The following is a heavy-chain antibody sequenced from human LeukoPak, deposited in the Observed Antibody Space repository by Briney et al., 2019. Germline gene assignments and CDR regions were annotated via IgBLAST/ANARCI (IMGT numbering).Heavy chain of an antibody. J-gene: IGHJ4*02. CDR3: AGRCSSTSCFFDY. D-gene: IGHD2-2*01. CDR2: IYYSGST. Sequence: PSQTLSLTCTVSGGSISSGDYYWSWIRQPPGKGLEWIGYIYYSGSTYYNPSLKSRVTISVDTSKNQFSLKLSSVTAADTAVYYCAGRCSSTSCFFDYWGQGTLVTVSS. CDR1: GGSISSGDYY. V-gene: IGHV4-30-4*01.